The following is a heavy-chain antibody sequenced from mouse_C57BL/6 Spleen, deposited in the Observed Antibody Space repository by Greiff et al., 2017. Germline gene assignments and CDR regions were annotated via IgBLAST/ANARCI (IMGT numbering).Heavy chain of an antibody. CDR3: ARSDYGNPSWFAY. Sequence: VQLQQSGAELVKPGASVKLSCKASGYTFTSYWMHWVKQRPGQGLEWIGMIHPNSGSTNYNEKFKSKATLTVDKSSSTAYMQLSSLTSEDSAVYYCARSDYGNPSWFAYWGQGTLVTVAA. D-gene: IGHD2-1*01. V-gene: IGHV1-64*01. J-gene: IGHJ3*01. CDR2: IHPNSGST. CDR1: GYTFTSYW.